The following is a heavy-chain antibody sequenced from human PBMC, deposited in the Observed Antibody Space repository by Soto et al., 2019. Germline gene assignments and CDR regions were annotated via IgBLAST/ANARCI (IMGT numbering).Heavy chain of an antibody. CDR2: ISSYNGNT. CDR3: ARETYYDFWSGSYRGNSDAFDL. D-gene: IGHD3-3*01. J-gene: IGHJ3*01. V-gene: IGHV1-18*01. Sequence: XAGKVSFRGSVCTFTSYGSRWVRQAPGQGLECMGWISSYNGNTNYAQKLQGRVTMTTDTSTSTAYMELRSLRSDDTAVYYRARETYYDFWSGSYRGNSDAFDLWGQGTMVTVSS. CDR1: VCTFTSYG.